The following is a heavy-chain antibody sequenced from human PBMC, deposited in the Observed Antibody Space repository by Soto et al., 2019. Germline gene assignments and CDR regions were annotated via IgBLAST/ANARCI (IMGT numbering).Heavy chain of an antibody. D-gene: IGHD6-6*01. Sequence: EVQLAESGGGLAQPGGSLRLSCAASGFTLSGYAMDWVRQAPGKGLEYVSGVSGNGVGTYYANSVQGRFTIFRDNSKNTVYLQMGSLRPEDMAVYYCARRARPDFYYMDVWGKGTTVTVS. CDR1: GFTLSGYA. J-gene: IGHJ6*03. V-gene: IGHV3-64*01. CDR2: VSGNGVGT. CDR3: ARRARPDFYYMDV.